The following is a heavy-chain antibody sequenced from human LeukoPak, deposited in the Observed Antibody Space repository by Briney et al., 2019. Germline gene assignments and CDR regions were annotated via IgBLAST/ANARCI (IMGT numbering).Heavy chain of an antibody. D-gene: IGHD3-3*01. CDR3: AGDVGEWSPDS. Sequence: SQTLSLTCALFGDSVSRKGTAWNWIRQSSSRGLEWLGRTYYRSNWYNDYAASVKSRIIIKSDTSKNQFSLQLNSVTPEDTAVYYCAGDVGEWSPDSWGQGTLVTVSS. J-gene: IGHJ4*02. CDR1: GDSVSRKGTA. V-gene: IGHV6-1*01. CDR2: TYYRSNWYN.